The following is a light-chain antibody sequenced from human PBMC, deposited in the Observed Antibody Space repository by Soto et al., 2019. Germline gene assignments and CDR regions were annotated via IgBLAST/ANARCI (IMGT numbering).Light chain of an antibody. CDR2: EVS. J-gene: IGLJ1*01. V-gene: IGLV2-14*01. CDR3: SAYTSSDTGV. CDR1: SSDIGVYNY. Sequence: QSVLTQPASVSGSPGQSITISCTGTSSDIGVYNYVSWYQQHPGKAPKLVICEVSNRPSGVSSRFSGSKSGNTASLTISGLRAEDEADYYCSAYTSSDTGVFGTGTKVTVL.